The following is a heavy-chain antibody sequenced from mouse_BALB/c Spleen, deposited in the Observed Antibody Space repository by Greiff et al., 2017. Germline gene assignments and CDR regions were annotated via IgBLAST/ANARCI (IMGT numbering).Heavy chain of an antibody. Sequence: VQVVESGAELMKPGASVKISCKATGYTFSSYWIEWVKQRPGHGLEWIGEILPGSGSTNYNEKFKGKATFTADTSSNTAYMQLSSLTSEDSAVYYCARQFYYYGSSYAGYFDVWGAGTTVTVSS. CDR1: GYTFSSYW. CDR3: ARQFYYYGSSYAGYFDV. CDR2: ILPGSGST. V-gene: IGHV1-9*01. J-gene: IGHJ1*01. D-gene: IGHD1-1*01.